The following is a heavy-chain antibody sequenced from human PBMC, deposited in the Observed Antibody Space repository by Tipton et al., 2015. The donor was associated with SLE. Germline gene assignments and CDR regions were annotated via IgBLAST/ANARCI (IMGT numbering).Heavy chain of an antibody. CDR3: AKSGCSSTSCYGGDFPKI. J-gene: IGHJ4*02. V-gene: IGHV3-23*01. Sequence: GSLRLSCAASGFTFSSFAMSWVRQAPGKGLEWVSTISDSGRTTDYADSVKGRFTISRDNSKNTLYLQMNSLSAEDTAIYYCAKSGCSSTSCYGGDFPKIWGQGTLVTVSS. CDR2: ISDSGRTT. D-gene: IGHD2-2*01. CDR1: GFTFSSFA.